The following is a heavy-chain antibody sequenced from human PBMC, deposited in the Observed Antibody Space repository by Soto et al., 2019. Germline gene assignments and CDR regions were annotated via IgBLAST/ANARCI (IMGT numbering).Heavy chain of an antibody. CDR1: GGTFSSYA. J-gene: IGHJ4*02. CDR3: ARDRRPGSSTSCYDY. V-gene: IGHV1-69*13. D-gene: IGHD2-2*01. CDR2: IIPIFGTA. Sequence: ASVKVSCKASGGTFSSYAISWVRQAPGQGLEWMGGIIPIFGTANYAQKFQGRVTITADESTSTAYMELSSLRSEDTAVYYCARDRRPGSSTSCYDYWGQGTLVTVSS.